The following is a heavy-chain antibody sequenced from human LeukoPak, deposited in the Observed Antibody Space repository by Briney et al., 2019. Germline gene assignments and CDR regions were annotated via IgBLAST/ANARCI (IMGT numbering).Heavy chain of an antibody. CDR3: AKVPRGYSYGYTDY. Sequence: GRSLRLSCAASGFTFTHYAMHWVRQTQGKGLEWVAVIFYDGTIQYYSDSVRGRLIVSRDNPTNTLYLQMNSLRAEDTAVYYRAKVPRGYSYGYTDYWGQGTLVAVSS. CDR2: IFYDGTIQ. D-gene: IGHD5-18*01. CDR1: GFTFTHYA. J-gene: IGHJ4*02. V-gene: IGHV3-30*18.